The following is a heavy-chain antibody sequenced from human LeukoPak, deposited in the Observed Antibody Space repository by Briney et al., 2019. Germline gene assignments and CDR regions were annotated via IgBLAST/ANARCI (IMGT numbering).Heavy chain of an antibody. V-gene: IGHV4-59*01. Sequence: NPSETLSLTCTVSGGSISSYYWSWIRQPPGKGLEWIGYIYYSGSTNYNPSLKGRVTISVDTSKNQFSLKLSSVTAADTAVYYCARDSVDGYNFDYWGQGTLVTVSS. CDR1: GGSISSYY. CDR3: ARDSVDGYNFDY. CDR2: IYYSGST. D-gene: IGHD5-24*01. J-gene: IGHJ4*02.